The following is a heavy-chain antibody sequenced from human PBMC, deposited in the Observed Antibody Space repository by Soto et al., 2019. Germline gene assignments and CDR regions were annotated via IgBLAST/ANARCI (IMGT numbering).Heavy chain of an antibody. CDR2: FSGSDGKT. D-gene: IGHD2-21*01. J-gene: IGHJ4*02. CDR1: GCKFSDYA. Sequence: PGGSLRLSCPSSGCKFSDYAMNWVRQTPEKGLEWVSAFSGSDGKTFYADSVKGRFTISGDTSKNTLYLQMNSLRAEDTAIYYCAKDLASETLTYFDYWGQGTLVTVSS. V-gene: IGHV3-23*01. CDR3: AKDLASETLTYFDY.